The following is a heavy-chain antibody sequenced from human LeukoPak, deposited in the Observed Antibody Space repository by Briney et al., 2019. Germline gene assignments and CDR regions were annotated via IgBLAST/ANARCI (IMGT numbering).Heavy chain of an antibody. CDR3: ARDPVDYYDSSGSRG. D-gene: IGHD3-22*01. J-gene: IGHJ4*02. CDR1: GFTFSSYS. CDR2: ISSSSSYI. Sequence: GGSLRLSCAASGFTFSSYSMNWVRQAPGKGLEWVSSISSSSSYIYYADSVKGRFTISRDNAKNSLYLQMNSLRAEDTAVYYCARDPVDYYDSSGSRGWGQGTLVTVSS. V-gene: IGHV3-21*01.